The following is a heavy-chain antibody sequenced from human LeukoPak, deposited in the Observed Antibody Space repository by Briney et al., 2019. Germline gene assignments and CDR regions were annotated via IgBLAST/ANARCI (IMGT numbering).Heavy chain of an antibody. CDR3: ARAPSGSRDFDY. V-gene: IGHV1-69*05. J-gene: IGHJ4*02. CDR2: INPIFGTA. D-gene: IGHD1-26*01. Sequence: ASVKVSCKASGGTFSSYAISWVRQAPGQGLEWMGRINPIFGTANYAQKFQGSVTITTDESTSTAYMELSSLRSEDTAVYYCARAPSGSRDFDYWGQGTLVTVSS. CDR1: GGTFSSYA.